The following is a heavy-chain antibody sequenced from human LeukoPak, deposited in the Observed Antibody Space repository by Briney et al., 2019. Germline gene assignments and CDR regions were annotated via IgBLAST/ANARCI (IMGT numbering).Heavy chain of an antibody. Sequence: GGSPRLSCISSGLTYNRDWMGWLRQAPGKGLEWLAHIKPDESRIFYADSVKGRFAISRDNAKNSVYLQMNSLRAEDTAVYFCARLILWETSNAFDIWGQGTMVTVSS. J-gene: IGHJ3*02. CDR3: ARLILWETSNAFDI. CDR1: GLTYNRDW. D-gene: IGHD1-26*01. V-gene: IGHV3-7*03. CDR2: IKPDESRI.